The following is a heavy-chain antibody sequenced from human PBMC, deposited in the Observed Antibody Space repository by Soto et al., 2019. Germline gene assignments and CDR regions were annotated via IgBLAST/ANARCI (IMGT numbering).Heavy chain of an antibody. CDR2: ISPIFGTP. CDR3: ARVVVGSRLSLDY. J-gene: IGHJ4*02. V-gene: IGHV1-69*01. D-gene: IGHD1-26*01. Sequence: QVQLVQSGAEVKKPGSSVTVSCKASGGTFSSYTISWVRQAPGQGLEWMAGISPIFGTPIYAQKFQDRVTIPADDSALTAYMEMNRLTSEDTAVYYCARVVVGSRLSLDYWGQGTLVTISS. CDR1: GGTFSSYT.